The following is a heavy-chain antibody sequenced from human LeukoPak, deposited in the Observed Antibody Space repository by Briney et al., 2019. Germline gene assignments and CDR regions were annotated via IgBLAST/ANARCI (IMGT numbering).Heavy chain of an antibody. J-gene: IGHJ4*02. CDR1: GFSLSGYE. D-gene: IGHD4/OR15-4a*01. CDR2: ISISGTNM. Sequence: PGGSLRLSCAASGFSLSGYEMNWVRQAPGKGLEWVSYISISGTNMLYADAVKGRFTISRDNAKNSLYLQMNSLRAEDTAVYYCARGLTMGHFGGQGTLVTVSS. CDR3: ARGLTMGHF. V-gene: IGHV3-48*03.